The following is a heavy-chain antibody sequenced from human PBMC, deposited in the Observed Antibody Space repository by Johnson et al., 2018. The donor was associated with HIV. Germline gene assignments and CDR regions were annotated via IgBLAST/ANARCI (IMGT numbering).Heavy chain of an antibody. V-gene: IGHV3-43D*03. D-gene: IGHD2-15*01. CDR1: GFTFDDYA. CDR3: AKDSDTFSYCSVDAFYV. CDR2: ISWDGGSS. J-gene: IGHJ3*01. Sequence: DVQVVESGGGVVQPGGSLRLSCAVSGFTFDDYAMHWVRQAPGKGLEWVSLISWDGGSSYYADSVQGRFTIARDNSKNSLYLQMNSLRGEETAFYYCAKDSDTFSYCSVDAFYVWGQGTMVTVSS.